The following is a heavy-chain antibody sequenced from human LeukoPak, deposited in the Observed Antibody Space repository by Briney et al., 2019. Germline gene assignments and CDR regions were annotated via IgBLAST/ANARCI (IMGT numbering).Heavy chain of an antibody. D-gene: IGHD2-2*01. V-gene: IGHV4-59*08. J-gene: IGHJ5*02. CDR2: MMYRGST. CDR1: GGSISNYY. Sequence: PSETLSLTCTLSGGSISNYYLSWIRQPPGKGLEWIGYMMYRGSTNYNPSLKSRVTISVDTSKNQFSLKLSSVTAADTAVYFCARGGPSCSTTTCLITWGQGALVTVSS. CDR3: ARGGPSCSTTTCLIT.